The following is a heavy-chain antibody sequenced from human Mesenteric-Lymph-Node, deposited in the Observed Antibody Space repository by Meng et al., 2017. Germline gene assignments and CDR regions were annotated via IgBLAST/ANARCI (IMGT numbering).Heavy chain of an antibody. D-gene: IGHD3-22*01. Sequence: SVKVSCEASGGTFSSYAISWVRQAPGQGLEWMGGIIPIFGTANYAQKFQGRVTITTDESTSTAYMELSSLRSEDTAVYYCAKTSPNYDSSGRLAPHAFDIWGQGTMVTVSS. V-gene: IGHV1-69*05. CDR3: AKTSPNYDSSGRLAPHAFDI. J-gene: IGHJ3*02. CDR1: GGTFSSYA. CDR2: IIPIFGTA.